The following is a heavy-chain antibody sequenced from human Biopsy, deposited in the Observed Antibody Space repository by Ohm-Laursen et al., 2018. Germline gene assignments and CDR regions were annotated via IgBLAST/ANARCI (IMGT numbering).Heavy chain of an antibody. CDR2: ISWDGRTR. D-gene: IGHD3-9*01. CDR3: ARAFRGQYFYYYYGMDV. V-gene: IGHV3-43D*04. CDR1: GFTFYDYG. Sequence: SLRLSCAASGFTFYDYGMHWVRQAPGKGLEWVSLISWDGRTRYYADSVKGRFTISRDNSKNSPYLQMNSLRLEDTALYFCARAFRGQYFYYYYGMDVWGQGTTVTVSS. J-gene: IGHJ6*02.